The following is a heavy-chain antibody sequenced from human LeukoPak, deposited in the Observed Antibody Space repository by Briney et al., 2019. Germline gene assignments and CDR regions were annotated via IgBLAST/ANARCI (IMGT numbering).Heavy chain of an antibody. J-gene: IGHJ6*02. Sequence: GESLKISCKGSGYSFTSYWIGWVRQMPGKGLEWMGIIYPGGSDTRYSPSFQGQVTISADKSISTAYLQWSSLKASDTAMYYRARQGRGSGWYSRYYYYYGMDVWGQGTTVTVSS. V-gene: IGHV5-51*01. D-gene: IGHD6-19*01. CDR1: GYSFTSYW. CDR3: ARQGRGSGWYSRYYYYYGMDV. CDR2: IYPGGSDT.